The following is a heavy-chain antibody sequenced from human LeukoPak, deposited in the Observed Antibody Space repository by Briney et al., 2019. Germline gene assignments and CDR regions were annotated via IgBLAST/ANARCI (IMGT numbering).Heavy chain of an antibody. D-gene: IGHD3-10*01. V-gene: IGHV1-2*02. CDR1: GYTFTGYY. CDR2: INPNSGGT. J-gene: IGHJ4*02. CDR3: ARTRRGVIMPEYYFDY. Sequence: ASVKVSCKASGYTFTGYYMHWVRQAPGQGLEWMGWINPNSGGTNYAQKFQDRVSMTRDTSISTAYMGLSSLRSEDTAVYYCARTRRGVIMPEYYFDYWGQGTLVTVSS.